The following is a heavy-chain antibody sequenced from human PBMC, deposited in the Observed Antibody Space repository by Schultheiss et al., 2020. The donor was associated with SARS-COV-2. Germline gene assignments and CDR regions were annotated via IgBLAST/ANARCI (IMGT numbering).Heavy chain of an antibody. CDR2: IKQDGSEK. D-gene: IGHD3-22*01. V-gene: IGHV3-7*03. Sequence: GGSLRLSCAASGFTFSSYWMSWVRQAPGKGLEWVVNIKQDGSEKYYVDSVKGRFTISRDNAKNSLYLQMNSLRAEDTAVYYCAKGTGSSAYSANQDWGQGSMVTVSS. CDR3: AKGTGSSAYSANQD. J-gene: IGHJ4*02. CDR1: GFTFSSYW.